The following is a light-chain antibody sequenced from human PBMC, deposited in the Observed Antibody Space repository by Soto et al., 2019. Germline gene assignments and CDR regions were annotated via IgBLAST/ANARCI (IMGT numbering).Light chain of an antibody. V-gene: IGLV1-40*01. CDR3: QSYDNTLGLV. CDR2: GNT. CDR1: TSNLGAGYD. Sequence: QAVVTQPPSVSGAPGQRVTIPCSGRTSNLGAGYDVHWYQHLPGTAPKLLISGNTNRPSGVPERFSGSKSGTSASLAITGLQAEDEDDYYCQSYDNTLGLVFGGGTKLTVL. J-gene: IGLJ2*01.